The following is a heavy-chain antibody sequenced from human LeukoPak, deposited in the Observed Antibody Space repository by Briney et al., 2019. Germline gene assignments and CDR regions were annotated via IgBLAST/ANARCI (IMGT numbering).Heavy chain of an antibody. CDR3: ARDMVRGVISMDV. J-gene: IGHJ6*03. D-gene: IGHD3-10*01. CDR1: DDSITMYY. Sequence: SETLSLTCTVSDDSITMYYWTWIRQPPGKGLEWIGRIYTSGSTNYNPSLKSRVTMSVDTSKNQFSLKLSSVTAADTAVYYCARDMVRGVISMDVWGKGTTVTISS. CDR2: IYTSGST. V-gene: IGHV4-4*07.